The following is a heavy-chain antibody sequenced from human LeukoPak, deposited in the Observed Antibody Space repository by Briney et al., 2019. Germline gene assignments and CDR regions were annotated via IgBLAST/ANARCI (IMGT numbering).Heavy chain of an antibody. J-gene: IGHJ4*02. V-gene: IGHV3-23*01. CDR1: GFTFSSYA. Sequence: PGGSLRLSCAASGFTFSSYAMSWVRQAPGKELEWVSVISGSGSSTYYADSVKGRFTISRDNSKNTLHLQMNSLRAEDTAVYYCAKGIVNWGKNYFDYWGQGTLVTVSS. CDR2: ISGSGSST. D-gene: IGHD7-27*01. CDR3: AKGIVNWGKNYFDY.